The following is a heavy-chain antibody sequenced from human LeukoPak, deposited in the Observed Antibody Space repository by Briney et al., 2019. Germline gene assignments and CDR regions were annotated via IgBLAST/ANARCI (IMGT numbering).Heavy chain of an antibody. J-gene: IGHJ4*02. Sequence: PGRSLRLSCAASGFXFSSYAIHWVRQAPGEGLEWVAVISYDGSNKYYADSVKGRFTISRDNSKNTLYLQMNSLRAEDTAVYYCARNRPLRYFDWSPPDYWGQGTLVTVSS. D-gene: IGHD3-9*01. CDR2: ISYDGSNK. V-gene: IGHV3-30-3*01. CDR1: GFXFSSYA. CDR3: ARNRPLRYFDWSPPDY.